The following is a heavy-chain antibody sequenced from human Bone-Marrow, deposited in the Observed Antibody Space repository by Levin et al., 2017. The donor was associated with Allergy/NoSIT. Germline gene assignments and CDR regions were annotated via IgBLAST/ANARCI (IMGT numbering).Heavy chain of an antibody. D-gene: IGHD3-3*01. Sequence: PSETLSLTCTVSGGSMSSYYWSWIRQPPGKGLDLIGYVYYTGSTNYNPSLKSRVTISLATSESQFSLKVTSVTAADTAVYYCARATDFGVVPYYFDFWGQGSLVTVSS. CDR3: ARATDFGVVPYYFDF. CDR1: GGSMSSYY. J-gene: IGHJ4*02. CDR2: VYYTGST. V-gene: IGHV4-59*01.